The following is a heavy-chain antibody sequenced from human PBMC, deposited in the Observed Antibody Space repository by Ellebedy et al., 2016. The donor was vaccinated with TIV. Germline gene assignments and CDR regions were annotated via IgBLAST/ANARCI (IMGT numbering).Heavy chain of an antibody. CDR3: ATDQAGGSGIDY. V-gene: IGHV3-74*01. J-gene: IGHJ4*02. CDR2: ITSDGRDA. CDR1: GFAFDDDW. D-gene: IGHD3-10*01. Sequence: GESLKISCAAFGFAFDDDWMTWVRQVPGKGLEWVSLITSDGRDATHADPVKGRFTISRDNTKNTLYLQMNSLRTEDTAVYDCATDQAGGSGIDYWGQGTLVTVSS.